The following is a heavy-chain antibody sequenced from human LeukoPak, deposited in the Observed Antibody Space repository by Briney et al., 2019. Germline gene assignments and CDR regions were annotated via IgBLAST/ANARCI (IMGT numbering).Heavy chain of an antibody. CDR1: GFTLSDYT. CDR3: ARDRGTSSPYFYYFLDV. CDR2: ISDSSSYI. J-gene: IGHJ6*03. V-gene: IGHV3-21*01. Sequence: PGGSLRLSCAASGFTLSDYTMNWVRQAPGKGLEGVSSISDSSSYIYYADSVKGRFTISRDNARKSLYLQMNSLRSEDTAVYYCARDRGTSSPYFYYFLDVWGKGTTVTVSS. D-gene: IGHD6-6*01.